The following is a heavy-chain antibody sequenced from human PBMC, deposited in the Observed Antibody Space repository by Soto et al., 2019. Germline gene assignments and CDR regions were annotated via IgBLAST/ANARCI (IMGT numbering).Heavy chain of an antibody. V-gene: IGHV3-23*01. D-gene: IGHD6-6*01. CDR1: GFTFSSHG. J-gene: IGHJ3*01. CDR2: LSRGGGTT. Sequence: EAQLLESGGDWAQPGGSLRLSCAASGFTFSSHGMSWVRQAPGKGLEWIAGLSRGGGTTYYADSVKGRFTISRDNSKNTLDLIMNSLKVEDTALYYGAKDGQYRTDGFDVWGQGTMVTVSS. CDR3: AKDGQYRTDGFDV.